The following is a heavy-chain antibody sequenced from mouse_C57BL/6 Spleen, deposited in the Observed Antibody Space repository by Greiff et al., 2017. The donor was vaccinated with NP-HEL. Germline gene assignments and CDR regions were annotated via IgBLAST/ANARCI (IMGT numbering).Heavy chain of an antibody. Sequence: VQLQQPGTELVKPGASVKLSCKASGYTFTSYWMHWVKQRPGQGLEWIGNINPSNGGTNYNEKFKSKATLTVDKSSSTTYMQLSSLTSEDSAVYYWSREGYQNYFDYWGQGTTLTVSS. V-gene: IGHV1-53*01. CDR2: INPSNGGT. J-gene: IGHJ2*01. CDR1: GYTFTSYW. CDR3: SREGYQNYFDY.